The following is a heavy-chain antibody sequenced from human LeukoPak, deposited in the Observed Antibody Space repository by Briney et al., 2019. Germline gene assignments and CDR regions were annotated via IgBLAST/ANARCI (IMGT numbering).Heavy chain of an antibody. D-gene: IGHD3-10*01. Sequence: NAGGSLRLSCAASGFTFSSYSMNWVRQAPGKGLEWVSSISSSSSYIYYADSVKGRFTISRDNAKNSLYLQMNSLRAEDTAVYYCARGHCYGSGSYYNGYGMDVWGQGTTVTVSS. J-gene: IGHJ6*02. CDR2: ISSSSSYI. CDR1: GFTFSSYS. V-gene: IGHV3-21*01. CDR3: ARGHCYGSGSYYNGYGMDV.